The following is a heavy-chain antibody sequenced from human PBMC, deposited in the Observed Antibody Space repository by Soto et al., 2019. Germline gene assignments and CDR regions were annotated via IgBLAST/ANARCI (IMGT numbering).Heavy chain of an antibody. CDR3: SGEYSSRWYIYYYYYDGMAV. J-gene: IGHJ6*02. D-gene: IGHD6-13*01. V-gene: IGHV1-18*01. CDR1: GYTFTSYG. Sequence: QVQLVQSGAEVKKPGASVKVSCKASGYTFTSYGISWVRQAPGQGLEWMGWISAYNGNTNYAQKLQGRVTMTTDTSTSTAYMELMSLRSDDTAVYYCSGEYSSRWYIYYYYYDGMAVWGQGTTVTVSS. CDR2: ISAYNGNT.